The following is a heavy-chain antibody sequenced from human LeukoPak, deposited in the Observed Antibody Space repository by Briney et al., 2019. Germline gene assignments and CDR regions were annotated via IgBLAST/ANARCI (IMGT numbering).Heavy chain of an antibody. D-gene: IGHD2-2*01. J-gene: IGHJ1*01. CDR3: ARAVLYCSSTSCPNPEYFQH. V-gene: IGHV1-2*02. Sequence: ASVKVSCKASGYTFTGYYMHWVRQAPGQGLEWVGWINPNSGGTNYAQKFQGRVTMTRDTSISTAYMELSRLRSDDTAVYYCARAVLYCSSTSCPNPEYFQHWGQGTLVTVSS. CDR2: INPNSGGT. CDR1: GYTFTGYY.